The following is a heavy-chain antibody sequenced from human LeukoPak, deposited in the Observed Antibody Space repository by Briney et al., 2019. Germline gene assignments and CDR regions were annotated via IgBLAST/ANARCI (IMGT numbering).Heavy chain of an antibody. CDR1: GFTVSGNY. CDR3: VKYRSGGYWASTMYYFDT. V-gene: IGHV3-23*01. Sequence: PGGSLRLSCAASGFTVSGNYMSWVRQAPGKGLEWVSSISAGDGGTYYADSVKGRFIISRDSSRNTVYLQMNSLRAEDTAVYSCVKYRSGGYWASTMYYFDTWGQGILVTVSS. CDR2: ISAGDGGT. D-gene: IGHD3-10*01. J-gene: IGHJ4*02.